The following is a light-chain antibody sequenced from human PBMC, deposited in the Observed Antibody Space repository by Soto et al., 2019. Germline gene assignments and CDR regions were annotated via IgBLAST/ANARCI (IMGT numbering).Light chain of an antibody. CDR1: QYVGTR. CDR2: YTS. V-gene: IGKV3-11*01. Sequence: EIVLTQSPATLSSSPGETATLSCRASQYVGTRLAWYQHKPGQAPRLLIYYTSNRATGIPARFSGSGSGTDFTLTINSLAPEDFATYYCQQGHDPPLGFSFGGGTKVEIK. CDR3: QQGHDPPLGFS. J-gene: IGKJ4*01.